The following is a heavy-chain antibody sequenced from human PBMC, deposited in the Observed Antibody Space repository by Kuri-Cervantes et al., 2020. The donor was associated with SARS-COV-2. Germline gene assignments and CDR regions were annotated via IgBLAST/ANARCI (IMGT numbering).Heavy chain of an antibody. D-gene: IGHD6-6*01. CDR2: INPNSGGT. J-gene: IGHJ4*02. CDR3: ARDDTTSIAARFDY. CDR1: GYTFTGYY. Sequence: ASVKVSCKASGYTFTGYYMHWVRQAPGQGLEWMGWINPNSGGTNYAQKFQGRVTITRDTSISTAYMELSRLRSDDTAVYYCARDDTTSIAARFDYWGQGTLVTVSS. V-gene: IGHV1-2*02.